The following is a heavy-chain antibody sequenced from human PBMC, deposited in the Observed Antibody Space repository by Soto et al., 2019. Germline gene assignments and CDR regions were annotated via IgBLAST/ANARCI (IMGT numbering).Heavy chain of an antibody. J-gene: IGHJ5*02. CDR1: GFTFSSYG. Sequence: QVQLVESGGGVVQPGRSLRLSCAASGFTFSSYGMHWVRQAPGKGLEWVAIIWYDGSNKYYADSVEGRFTISRDDSKNTVYLHMDNLRAEDTAVYYCARDSSGYDWNIXGWFPAGFHPWGQGTLVTVSS. CDR3: ARDSSGYDWNIXGWFPAGFHP. CDR2: IWYDGSNK. V-gene: IGHV3-33*01. D-gene: IGHD5-12*01.